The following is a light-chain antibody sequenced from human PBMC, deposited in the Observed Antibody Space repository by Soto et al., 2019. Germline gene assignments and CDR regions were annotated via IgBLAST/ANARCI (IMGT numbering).Light chain of an antibody. Sequence: EIVMTQSPATLSVSPGERATLSCRASQSVSSSLAWYQQKRGQAPRLLIYAASTRATGIPARFSGIGSGTEFSLTISSLQSEDFAVYYCQQYYNWPPWTFGQGTKVEIK. CDR3: QQYYNWPPWT. V-gene: IGKV3-15*01. J-gene: IGKJ1*01. CDR1: QSVSSS. CDR2: AAS.